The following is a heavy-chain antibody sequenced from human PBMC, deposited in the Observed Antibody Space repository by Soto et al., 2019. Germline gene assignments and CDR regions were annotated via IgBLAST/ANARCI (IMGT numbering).Heavy chain of an antibody. J-gene: IGHJ4*02. CDR3: TRHDDYIWASHGY. CDR2: IRSKVYSYAT. CDR1: GFTFSDSA. V-gene: IGHV3-73*01. D-gene: IGHD3-16*01. Sequence: EVQLVESGGGLVQPGGSLKLSCAASGFTFSDSAMYWVRQAPGTGLEWVGRIRSKVYSYATAYAASVEGRFTISRDDSKNTAYLQMNSLKTEDTAVYYCTRHDDYIWASHGYWGQGALVTVSS.